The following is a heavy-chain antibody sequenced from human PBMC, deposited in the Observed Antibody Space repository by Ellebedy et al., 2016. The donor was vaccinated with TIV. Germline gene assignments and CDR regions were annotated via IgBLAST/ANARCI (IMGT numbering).Heavy chain of an antibody. J-gene: IGHJ4*02. D-gene: IGHD1-1*01. CDR1: GFPFSDYY. Sequence: GGSLRLSCAASGFPFSDYYMSWVRQAPGKGLEWVSFITSGGTIYYADSVKGRFTISRDNAKNSLYLQMTSLRAEDTAVYFCARLDWSDVDLRHFYFDYWGQGTQATVSS. V-gene: IGHV3-11*01. CDR3: ARLDWSDVDLRHFYFDY. CDR2: ITSGGTI.